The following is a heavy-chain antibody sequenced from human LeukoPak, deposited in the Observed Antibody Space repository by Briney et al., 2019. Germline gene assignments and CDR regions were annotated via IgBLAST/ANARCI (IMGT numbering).Heavy chain of an antibody. Sequence: ASVKVSCKASGYTFTNYYIHWVRQAPGQGLEWMGIINPSAASANYAQQFQGRVTMTRDMSTSTVYMELNSLRSEDTALYYCARDGSEERPYAFDIWGQGTMVTVSS. V-gene: IGHV1-46*01. CDR1: GYTFTNYY. CDR2: INPSAASA. D-gene: IGHD1-1*01. J-gene: IGHJ3*02. CDR3: ARDGSEERPYAFDI.